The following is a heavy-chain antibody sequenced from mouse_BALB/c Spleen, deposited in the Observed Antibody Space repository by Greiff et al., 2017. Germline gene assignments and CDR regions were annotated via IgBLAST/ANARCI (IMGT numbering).Heavy chain of an antibody. CDR2: ISSGGST. CDR1: GFTFSSYA. CDR3: AREGNSYYFDY. D-gene: IGHD2-1*01. J-gene: IGHJ2*01. Sequence: EVQGVESGGGLVQPGGSRKLSCAASGFTFSSYAMSWVRQTPEKRLEWVASISSGGSTYYPDSVKGRFTISRDNARNILYLQMSSLRSEDTAMYYCAREGNSYYFDYWGQGTTLTVSS. V-gene: IGHV5-6-5*01.